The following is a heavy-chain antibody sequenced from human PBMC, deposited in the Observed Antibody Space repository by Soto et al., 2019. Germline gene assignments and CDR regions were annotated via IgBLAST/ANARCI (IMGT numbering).Heavy chain of an antibody. D-gene: IGHD3-3*01. Sequence: SETLSLTCSVSGYSVSTSGYYWTWIRQPPGKGLEWIGSMLYSGLTYYNPSLKSRVTLSVDTSKNQFSVRLNSVTASDTAVYYCARGLAPTIFGTVPTPNWFDPWGQGTQVTVSS. CDR2: MLYSGLT. V-gene: IGHV4-39*01. CDR3: ARGLAPTIFGTVPTPNWFDP. CDR1: GYSVSTSGYY. J-gene: IGHJ5*02.